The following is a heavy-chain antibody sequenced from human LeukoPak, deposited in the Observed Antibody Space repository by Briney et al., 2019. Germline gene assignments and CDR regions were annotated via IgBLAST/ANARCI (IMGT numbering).Heavy chain of an antibody. CDR3: ARYGDRATGNFDY. D-gene: IGHD4-17*01. V-gene: IGHV4-39*01. CDR1: GGSISNGNYY. CDR2: IYYSGTT. Sequence: SETLPLTCTVSGGSISNGNYYWGWIRQPPGKGLEWIGSIYYSGTTSYNPSLKSRVTIFVDTSKNQFSLKLSSVTAADTAVYYCARYGDRATGNFDYWGPGTLVTVSS. J-gene: IGHJ4*02.